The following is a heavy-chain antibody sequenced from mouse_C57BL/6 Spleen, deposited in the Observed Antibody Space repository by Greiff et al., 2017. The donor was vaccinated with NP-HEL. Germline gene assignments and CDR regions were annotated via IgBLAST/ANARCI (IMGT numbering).Heavy chain of an antibody. CDR3: ARRTYYYGSSYDAMDY. J-gene: IGHJ4*01. CDR2: ISSGSSTI. V-gene: IGHV5-17*01. Sequence: EVMLVESGGGLVKPGGSLKLSCAASGFTFSDYGMHWVRQAPEKGLEWVAYISSGSSTIYYADTVKGRFTISRDNAKNTLFLQMTSLRSEDTAMYYCARRTYYYGSSYDAMDYWGQGTSVTVSS. D-gene: IGHD1-1*01. CDR1: GFTFSDYG.